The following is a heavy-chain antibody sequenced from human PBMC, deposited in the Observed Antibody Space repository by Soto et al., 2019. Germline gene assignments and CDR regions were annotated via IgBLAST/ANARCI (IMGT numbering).Heavy chain of an antibody. CDR1: GFTFSSYS. CDR3: AREIRVSSWPFDY. D-gene: IGHD6-13*01. V-gene: IGHV3-21*01. J-gene: IGHJ4*02. Sequence: EVQLVESGGGLVKPGGSLRLSCAASGFTFSSYSMNWVRQAPGKGLEWVTSISSSSSYIYYADSVKGRFTISRDNAKNSLYLQMNSLRAKDTAVYYWAREIRVSSWPFDYWGQGTLVTVSS. CDR2: ISSSSSYI.